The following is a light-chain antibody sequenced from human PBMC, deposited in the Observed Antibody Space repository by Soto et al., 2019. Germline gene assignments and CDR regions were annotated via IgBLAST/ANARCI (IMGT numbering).Light chain of an antibody. J-gene: IGKJ4*01. CDR3: QQRSNWPLT. CDR2: DAS. Sequence: EIVLTQSPATLSLSPGERATLSCRVSQSVSSYLAWYQQKPGQAPRLLIYDASNRATGIPVRFSGSGSGTDFTLTISSLEPEDFAVYYCQQRSNWPLTFGGGTKVEIK. V-gene: IGKV3-11*01. CDR1: QSVSSY.